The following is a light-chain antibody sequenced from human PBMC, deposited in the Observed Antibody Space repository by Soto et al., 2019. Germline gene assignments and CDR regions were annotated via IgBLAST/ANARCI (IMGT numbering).Light chain of an antibody. J-gene: IGKJ1*01. CDR2: GAS. Sequence: AIQLTQSPSSLSASVGDRGTITCRASQGIAKDLGWYQQKPGKAPRLLIFGASFLQSGVPSRFSGSGSGTDFTLTINGLQPDDFATYYCLQNYYSFRTFGQGTKVEIK. CDR1: QGIAKD. CDR3: LQNYYSFRT. V-gene: IGKV1-6*01.